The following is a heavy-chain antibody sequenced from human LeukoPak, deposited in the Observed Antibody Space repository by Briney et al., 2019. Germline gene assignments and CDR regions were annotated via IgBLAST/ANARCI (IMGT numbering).Heavy chain of an antibody. V-gene: IGHV6-1*01. J-gene: IGHJ4*02. CDR2: TYYRSKWYN. CDR3: AREGHNWNYDCFDS. D-gene: IGHD1-7*01. Sequence: SQTLSLTCAISGDSVSSNSAAWNWIRQSPSRGLEWLGRTYYRSKWYNDYAVSMKGRISISPDTSKNQLSLQMSSVTPEDTAVYYCAREGHNWNYDCFDSWGQGILVTVSS. CDR1: GDSVSSNSAA.